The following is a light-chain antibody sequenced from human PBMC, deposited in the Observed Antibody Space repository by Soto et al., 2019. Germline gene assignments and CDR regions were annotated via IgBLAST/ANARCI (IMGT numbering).Light chain of an antibody. Sequence: IQTSQTTSILSASLGERDTSTSRASQTISSWLAWYQQKPGKAPKLLIYDVSNLETGVPSRFSGSGSGTHFTFTISSLLPEDTATYYCQQYDNLPLSFGPGSMVDLK. V-gene: IGKV1-33*01. CDR2: DVS. CDR1: QTISSW. J-gene: IGKJ3*01. CDR3: QQYDNLPLS.